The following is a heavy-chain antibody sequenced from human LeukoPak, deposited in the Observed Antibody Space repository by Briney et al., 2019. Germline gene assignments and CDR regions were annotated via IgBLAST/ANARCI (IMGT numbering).Heavy chain of an antibody. Sequence: GGSLRLSCAASGFTFSSYVMSWAHQDPGKGLECVSYISSSSSTIYYADSVKGRFTISRDNAKNSLYLQMNSLRAEDTAVYYCARANPGLYYFDYWGQGTLVTVSS. CDR3: ARANPGLYYFDY. V-gene: IGHV3-48*01. D-gene: IGHD4/OR15-4a*01. CDR1: GFTFSSYV. J-gene: IGHJ4*02. CDR2: ISSSSSTI.